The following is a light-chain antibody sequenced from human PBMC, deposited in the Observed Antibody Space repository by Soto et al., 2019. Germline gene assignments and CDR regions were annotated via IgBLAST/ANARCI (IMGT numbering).Light chain of an antibody. V-gene: IGKV3-20*01. Sequence: EIVLTQSPGTLSLSAGERATLSCRASQSVSSSYLAWYQQKPGQAPRLLIFGASRRAAGIPDRFSGSGSGTDFTLTISRLEPDDFAVYYCQQYSTSAPGYTFGQGTKVEIK. CDR1: QSVSSSY. CDR3: QQYSTSAPGYT. CDR2: GAS. J-gene: IGKJ2*01.